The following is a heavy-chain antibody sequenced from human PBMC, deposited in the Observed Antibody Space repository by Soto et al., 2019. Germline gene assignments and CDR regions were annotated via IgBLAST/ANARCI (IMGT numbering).Heavy chain of an antibody. J-gene: IGHJ6*02. Sequence: QVQLQQWGAGLLKPSETLSLTCAVYGGSFSGYYWSWIRQPPGKGLEWIGEINHSGSTNYNPSLKSRVTISVDTSKNQFSLKLSSVTAADTAVYYCASLSPIFGVDVWGQGTTVTVSS. CDR3: ASLSPIFGVDV. D-gene: IGHD3-3*01. V-gene: IGHV4-34*01. CDR1: GGSFSGYY. CDR2: INHSGST.